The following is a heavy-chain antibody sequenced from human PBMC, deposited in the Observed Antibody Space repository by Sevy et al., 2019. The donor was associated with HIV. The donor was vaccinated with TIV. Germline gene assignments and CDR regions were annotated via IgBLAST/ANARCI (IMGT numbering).Heavy chain of an antibody. CDR1: VFTFSNYA. D-gene: IGHD3-22*01. V-gene: IGHV3-23*01. CDR3: ARKYDSSGYFDY. J-gene: IGHJ4*02. Sequence: GGSLRLSCAASVFTFSNYAMNWVRQAPGKGLDWVSGISGSGGSGDKTNYADSVKGRFTISGDDSKNSLYLQLNSLRAEDTAIYYCARKYDSSGYFDYWGQGTLVTVSS. CDR2: ISGSGGSGDKT.